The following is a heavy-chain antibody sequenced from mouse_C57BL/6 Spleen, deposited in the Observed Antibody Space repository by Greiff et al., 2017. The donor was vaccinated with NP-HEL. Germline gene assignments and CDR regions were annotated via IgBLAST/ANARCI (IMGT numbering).Heavy chain of an antibody. CDR2: IDPSDSET. D-gene: IGHD1-1*01. V-gene: IGHV1-52*01. CDR1: GYTFTSYW. J-gene: IGHJ1*03. Sequence: VQLQQPGAELVRPGSSVKLSCKASGYTFTSYWMHWVKQRPIQGLEWIGNIDPSDSETHYNQKFKDKATLTVDKSSSTAYMQLSRLTSEDSAVYYCARLGGSRGYFDVWGTGTTVTVSS. CDR3: ARLGGSRGYFDV.